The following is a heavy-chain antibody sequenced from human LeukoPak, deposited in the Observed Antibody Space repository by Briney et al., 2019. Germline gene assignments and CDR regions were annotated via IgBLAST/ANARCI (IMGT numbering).Heavy chain of an antibody. V-gene: IGHV3-23*01. CDR1: GFTFSSYA. CDR3: AKLYRYCSSTSCPNAFDI. J-gene: IGHJ3*02. CDR2: ISGCGGST. D-gene: IGHD2-2*01. Sequence: GGSLRLSCAASGFTFSSYAMSWVRQAPGKGLEWVSAISGCGGSTYYADSVKGRFTISRDNSTNTLYLQMNSLRAEDTAVYYCAKLYRYCSSTSCPNAFDIWGQGTMVTVSS.